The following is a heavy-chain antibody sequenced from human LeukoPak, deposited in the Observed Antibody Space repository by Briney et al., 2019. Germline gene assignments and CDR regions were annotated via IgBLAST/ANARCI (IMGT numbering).Heavy chain of an antibody. CDR3: ARAYYYDSSGYHDY. V-gene: IGHV4-39*01. Sequence: SETLSLTCTVSGGSISSSSYYWGWIRQPPGKGLEWIGSIYYSGSTYYNPSLKSRVTISVDTSKNQFSLKLRSVTAADTGVYYCARAYYYDSSGYHDYWGQGTLVTVSS. CDR2: IYYSGST. CDR1: GGSISSSSYY. D-gene: IGHD3-22*01. J-gene: IGHJ4*02.